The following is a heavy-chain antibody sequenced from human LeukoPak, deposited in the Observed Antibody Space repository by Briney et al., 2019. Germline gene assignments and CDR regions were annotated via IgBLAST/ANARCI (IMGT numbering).Heavy chain of an antibody. CDR1: GVTFSSYA. V-gene: IGHV3-23*01. Sequence: GGSLRLSCAATGVTFSSYAMSLVRQAPGKGLEWVSAISGSGGSTYYADSVKGRFTISRDNSKNTLYLQMNSLRAEDTAVYYCAKDLGYCSGGSCHAGYDAFDIWGQGTMVTVSS. D-gene: IGHD2-15*01. CDR2: ISGSGGST. J-gene: IGHJ3*02. CDR3: AKDLGYCSGGSCHAGYDAFDI.